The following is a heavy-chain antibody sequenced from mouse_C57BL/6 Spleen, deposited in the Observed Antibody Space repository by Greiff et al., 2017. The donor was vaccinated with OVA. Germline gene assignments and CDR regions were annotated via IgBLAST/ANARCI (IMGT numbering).Heavy chain of an antibody. CDR2: ISSGGSYT. CDR3: ARRSITTVVDY. J-gene: IGHJ2*01. V-gene: IGHV5-6*02. D-gene: IGHD1-1*01. CDR1: GFTFSSYG. Sequence: EVKLVESGGDLVKPGGSLKLSCAASGFTFSSYGMSWVRQTPDKRLEWVATISSGGSYTYYPDSVKGRFTISRDNAKNTLYLQMSSLKSEDTAMYYCARRSITTVVDYWGQGTTLTVSS.